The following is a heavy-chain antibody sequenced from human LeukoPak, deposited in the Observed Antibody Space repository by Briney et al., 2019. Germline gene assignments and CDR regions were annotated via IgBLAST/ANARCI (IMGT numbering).Heavy chain of an antibody. J-gene: IGHJ3*02. Sequence: SVRVSCTASGGTFSIYAIICVRQAPGQGLEWMGGIIPIFGTANYAQKFQGRVTVTADESTSTAYMELSSLRSEDAAVYYCASDSNDGLVVGGGDFDIWGKGKMVPVSS. CDR1: GGTFSIYA. D-gene: IGHD2-8*02. CDR3: ASDSNDGLVVGGGDFDI. CDR2: IIPIFGTA. V-gene: IGHV1-69*01.